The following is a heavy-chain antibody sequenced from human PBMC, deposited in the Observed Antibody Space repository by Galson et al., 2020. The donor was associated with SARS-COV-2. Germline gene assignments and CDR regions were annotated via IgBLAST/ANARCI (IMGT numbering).Heavy chain of an antibody. CDR3: ARSIVGAAALDY. D-gene: IGHD1-26*01. CDR2: IYYSGST. Sequence: ASETLSLTCTVSSDSISRSSYYWGWIRQPPGKGLEWIGSIYYSGSTYYNPSLKSRVTISVDTSKNQFSLKLSSVTAADTAVYYCARSIVGAAALDYWGQGTLVTVSS. J-gene: IGHJ4*02. V-gene: IGHV4-39*01. CDR1: SDSISRSSYY.